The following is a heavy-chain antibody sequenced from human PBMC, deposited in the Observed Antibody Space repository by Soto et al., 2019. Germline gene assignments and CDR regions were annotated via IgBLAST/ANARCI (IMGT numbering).Heavy chain of an antibody. V-gene: IGHV1-2*04. Sequence: ASVKVSCKASGYTFTGYYIHWVRQAPGQGLEWMGWINPNSGGTNYARRFQLWVTMTRDTSISTAHMELSSLRSDDTAVYYCARGISRSSWHPFDSWGQGTQVTVSS. CDR2: INPNSGGT. CDR3: ARGISRSSWHPFDS. D-gene: IGHD6-13*01. CDR1: GYTFTGYY. J-gene: IGHJ4*02.